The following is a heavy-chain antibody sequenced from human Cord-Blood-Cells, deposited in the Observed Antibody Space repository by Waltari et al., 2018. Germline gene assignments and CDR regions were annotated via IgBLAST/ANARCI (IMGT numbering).Heavy chain of an antibody. J-gene: IGHJ2*01. CDR3: ARDHGRKHYYDSSGYGGGYFDL. CDR2: ISTSGST. Sequence: QVQLQESGPGLVKPSETLSLTCTVSGASISRYYWSWIRQPAGKGLEWIGRISTSGSTNYNPSLKSRVTMSVDTSKNQFSLKLSSVTAADTAVYYCARDHGRKHYYDSSGYGGGYFDLWGRGTLVTVSS. V-gene: IGHV4-4*07. D-gene: IGHD3-22*01. CDR1: GASISRYY.